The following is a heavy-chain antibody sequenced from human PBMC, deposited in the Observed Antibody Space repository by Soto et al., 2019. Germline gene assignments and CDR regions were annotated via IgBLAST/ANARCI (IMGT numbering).Heavy chain of an antibody. CDR3: ARDYYDSSGRRVAFDI. V-gene: IGHV4-4*02. J-gene: IGHJ3*02. D-gene: IGHD3-22*01. Sequence: QVQLQESGPGLLKPSGTLSLTCAVSGGSISGSNWWSWVRQPPGKGLGWIGEIYHSGSTNYNPSLKSRVTIAGDKSKNQFSLKLSSVTAADTAVYYCARDYYDSSGRRVAFDIWGQGKMVTVSS. CDR2: IYHSGST. CDR1: GGSISGSNW.